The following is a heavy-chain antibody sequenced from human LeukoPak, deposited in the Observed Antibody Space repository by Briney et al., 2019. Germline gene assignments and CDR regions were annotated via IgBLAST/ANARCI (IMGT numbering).Heavy chain of an antibody. D-gene: IGHD2-15*01. V-gene: IGHV4-59*01. CDR2: IYYTVTT. Sequence: SQTLSLTCTVSGGSISTYFWTWIPQCPGKGLEWIGYIYYTVTTSYNPSLKSRVTISVDTSKNQFSLSLSSVPAADTAVYYCARYHQPSGPNWLDRWGQGTLVTVSS. CDR1: GGSISTYF. J-gene: IGHJ5*02. CDR3: ARYHQPSGPNWLDR.